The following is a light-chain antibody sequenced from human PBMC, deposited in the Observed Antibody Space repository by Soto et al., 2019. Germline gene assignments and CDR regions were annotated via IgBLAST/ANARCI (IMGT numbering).Light chain of an antibody. CDR2: AAS. CDR1: QGISNW. Sequence: IQMTQSPSSVSASVGDRVTITCRASQGISNWLAWYQQKPGKGPNLLIYAASNLQDGVPSRFSGSRSGTDFTLTISSLQPEDFATYYCQQANSFPPTFGQGTKVEIK. CDR3: QQANSFPPT. V-gene: IGKV1-12*01. J-gene: IGKJ1*01.